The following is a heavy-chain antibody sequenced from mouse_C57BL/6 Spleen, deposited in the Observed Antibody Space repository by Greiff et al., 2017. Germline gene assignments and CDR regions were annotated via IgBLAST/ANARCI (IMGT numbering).Heavy chain of an antibody. V-gene: IGHV1-61*01. J-gene: IGHJ1*03. CDR1: GYTFTSYW. D-gene: IGHD1-1*01. CDR3: ARWITTVVAPYFDV. Sequence: QVQLQQHGAELVRPGSSVKLSCKASGYTFTSYWMDWVKQRPGQGLEWIGNIYPSDSETHYNQKFKDKATLTVDKSSSTAYMQLSSLTSEDSAVYYCARWITTVVAPYFDVWGTGTTVTVSS. CDR2: IYPSDSET.